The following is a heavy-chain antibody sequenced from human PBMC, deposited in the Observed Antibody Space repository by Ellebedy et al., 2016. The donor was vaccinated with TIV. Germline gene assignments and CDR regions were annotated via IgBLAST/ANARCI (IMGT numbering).Heavy chain of an antibody. D-gene: IGHD6-13*01. Sequence: ASVKVSCKASGGTFSSYAISWVRQAPGQGLEWMGGIIPIFGTANYAQKFQGRVTITADESTSTAYMELSSLRSEDTAVYYCARGRYSSSWHPPDYWGQGTLVTVSS. J-gene: IGHJ4*02. CDR1: GGTFSSYA. CDR3: ARGRYSSSWHPPDY. V-gene: IGHV1-69*13. CDR2: IIPIFGTA.